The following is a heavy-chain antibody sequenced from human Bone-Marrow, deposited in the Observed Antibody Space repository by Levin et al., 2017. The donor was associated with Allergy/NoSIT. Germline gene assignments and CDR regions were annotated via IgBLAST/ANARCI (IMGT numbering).Heavy chain of an antibody. CDR2: INPNSGGT. CDR1: GYTFTGYY. D-gene: IGHD2/OR15-2a*01. CDR3: ARAFYPYGDYVGY. Sequence: VASVKVSCKASGYTFTGYYMHWVRQAPGQGLEWMGRINPNSGGTNYAQKFQGRVTMTRDTSISTAYMELSRLRSDDTAVYYCARAFYPYGDYVGYWGQGTLVTVSS. J-gene: IGHJ4*02. V-gene: IGHV1-2*06.